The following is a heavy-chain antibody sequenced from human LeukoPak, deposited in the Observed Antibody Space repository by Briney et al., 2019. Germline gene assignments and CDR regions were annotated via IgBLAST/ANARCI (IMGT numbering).Heavy chain of an antibody. V-gene: IGHV1-2*02. J-gene: IGHJ4*02. D-gene: IGHD6-19*01. Sequence: ASVKVSCKASGHTFTGYYMHWARQAPGQGLEWLGWINPNSGVTNYAQKFQGRITMTRDTSITTVYMELSSLTSDDTAVYYCGSGQWLVGVFYWGQGTLVTVS. CDR3: GSGQWLVGVFY. CDR2: INPNSGVT. CDR1: GHTFTGYY.